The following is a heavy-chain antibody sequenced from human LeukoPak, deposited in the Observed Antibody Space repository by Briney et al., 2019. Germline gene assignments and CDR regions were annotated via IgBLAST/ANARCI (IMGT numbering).Heavy chain of an antibody. Sequence: GGSLRLSCVVSGFTVSSNYMSWVRQAPGKGLEWVSVLYSGGNTYHADSVKGRFTISRDNSKNTLYLQMNSLRAEDAAVYYCARAASLLWSHFDYWGQGTLVTVSS. CDR1: GFTVSSNY. D-gene: IGHD3-10*01. J-gene: IGHJ4*02. CDR2: LYSGGNT. CDR3: ARAASLLWSHFDY. V-gene: IGHV3-53*01.